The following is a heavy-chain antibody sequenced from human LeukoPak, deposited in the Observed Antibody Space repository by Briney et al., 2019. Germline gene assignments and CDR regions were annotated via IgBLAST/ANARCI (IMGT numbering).Heavy chain of an antibody. V-gene: IGHV1-2*02. CDR1: GYTFTGYY. D-gene: IGHD5-12*01. CDR3: ARERRGYGENYYYYMDV. Sequence: ASVKVSCKASGYTFTGYYMHWVRQAPGQGLEWMGWINPNSGGTNYAQKFQGRVTITRDTSISTAYMELSRLRSDDTAVYYCARERRGYGENYYYYMDVWGKGTTVTISS. CDR2: INPNSGGT. J-gene: IGHJ6*03.